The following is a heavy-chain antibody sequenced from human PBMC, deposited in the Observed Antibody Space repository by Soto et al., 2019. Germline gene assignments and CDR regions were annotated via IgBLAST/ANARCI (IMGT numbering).Heavy chain of an antibody. V-gene: IGHV1-3*01. J-gene: IGHJ6*03. Sequence: ASVKVSCKASGYTFTSYGISWVRQAPGQRLEWMGWINAGNGNTKYSQKFQGRVTITRDTSASTAYMELSSLRSEDTAVYYCASTTGGYYYYYMDVWGKGTTVTVSS. CDR3: ASTTGGYYYYYMDV. D-gene: IGHD1-1*01. CDR2: INAGNGNT. CDR1: GYTFTSYG.